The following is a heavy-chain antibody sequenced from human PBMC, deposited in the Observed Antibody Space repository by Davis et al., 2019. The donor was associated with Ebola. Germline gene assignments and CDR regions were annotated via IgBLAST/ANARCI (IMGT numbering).Heavy chain of an antibody. Sequence: SETLSLTCAVYGGSFSGYYWSWIRQPPGKGLEWIGEINRSGSTNYNPSLKSRVTISVDTSKNQFSLKLSSVTAADTAVYYCARAFDDYGDHSFDYWGQGTLVTVSS. CDR2: INRSGST. V-gene: IGHV4-34*01. D-gene: IGHD4-17*01. CDR1: GGSFSGYY. J-gene: IGHJ4*02. CDR3: ARAFDDYGDHSFDY.